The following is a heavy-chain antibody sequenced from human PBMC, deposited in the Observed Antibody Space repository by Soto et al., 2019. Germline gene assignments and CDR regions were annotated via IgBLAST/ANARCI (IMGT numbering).Heavy chain of an antibody. Sequence: SETLSLTCSVSGGSISSYYWSWIRQTPGKGLEWIGYIYYSGSTNYNPSLKSRVTISVDTSKNQFSLKLSSVTAADTAVYYCARDCPYGDYFAWFGLCGQGTLVTVSS. CDR3: ARDCPYGDYFAWFGL. J-gene: IGHJ5*02. CDR1: GGSISSYY. CDR2: IYYSGST. D-gene: IGHD4-17*01. V-gene: IGHV4-59*01.